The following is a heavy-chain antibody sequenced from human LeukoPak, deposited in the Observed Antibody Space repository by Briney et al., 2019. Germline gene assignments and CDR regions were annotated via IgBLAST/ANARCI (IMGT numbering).Heavy chain of an antibody. J-gene: IGHJ4*02. V-gene: IGHV3-23*01. D-gene: IGHD3-10*01. CDR3: AKGCDLDYCGWELYFDY. CDR1: GITLSSYC. CDR2: INGGGDNT. Sequence: GGSLRLSCAASGITLSSYCMNWVRQAPGKGLEWVAAINGGGDNTYYADSVKGRFTISRDNSKNTLYLQMNSLRAEDTAVYYCAKGCDLDYCGWELYFDYWGQGTLVTASS.